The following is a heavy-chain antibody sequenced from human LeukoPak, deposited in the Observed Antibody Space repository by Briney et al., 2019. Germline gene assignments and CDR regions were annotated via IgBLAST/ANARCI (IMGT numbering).Heavy chain of an antibody. Sequence: SQTLSLTCTVSGDSISSGDYYWSWIRQPAGKGLEWIWRISSSGSTNYNPSLKSRVTISVDTSKNQFSLRLSSVTAADTAVYYCARDWGVSARPGYMDVWGKGTTVTVSS. V-gene: IGHV4-61*02. J-gene: IGHJ6*03. CDR2: ISSSGST. D-gene: IGHD6-6*01. CDR3: ARDWGVSARPGYMDV. CDR1: GDSISSGDYY.